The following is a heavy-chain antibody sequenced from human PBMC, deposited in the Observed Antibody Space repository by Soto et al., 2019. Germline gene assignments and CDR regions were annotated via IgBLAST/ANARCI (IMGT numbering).Heavy chain of an antibody. Sequence: SETLSLTCTVSGGSISSGGYYWSWIRQHPGKGLEWIGYIYYSGSTYYNPSLKSRVTISVDTSKNQFSLKLSSVTAADTAVYYCARDDRDGYNPSGVYFDYWGQGTLVTVSS. CDR3: ARDDRDGYNPSGVYFDY. J-gene: IGHJ4*02. V-gene: IGHV4-31*03. CDR2: IYYSGST. D-gene: IGHD5-12*01. CDR1: GGSISSGGYY.